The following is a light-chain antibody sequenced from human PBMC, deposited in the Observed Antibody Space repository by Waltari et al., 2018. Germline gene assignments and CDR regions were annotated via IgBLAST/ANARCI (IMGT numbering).Light chain of an antibody. CDR2: QDT. Sequence: SYELTQPPSVSMSPGQTASITCSGDKLGDKYVCWYQQKPGQSPVLVIYQDTKRPSGIPERFSGSNSGNTATLTISGTQAMDEADYYCQAWDSSTVVFGGGTKLTVL. V-gene: IGLV3-1*01. J-gene: IGLJ2*01. CDR1: KLGDKY. CDR3: QAWDSSTVV.